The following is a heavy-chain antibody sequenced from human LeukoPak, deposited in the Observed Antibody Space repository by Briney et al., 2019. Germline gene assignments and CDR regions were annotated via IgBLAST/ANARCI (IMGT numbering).Heavy chain of an antibody. J-gene: IGHJ6*03. Sequence: SETLSLTCAVSGGSISSYYWSWIRQPAGKGLEWIGRIYTSGSTNYNPSLKSRVTMSVDTSKNQFSLKLSSVTAADTAVYYCARGSDRTYYYYYYMDVWGKGTTVTVSS. D-gene: IGHD2-21*02. CDR2: IYTSGST. CDR1: GGSISSYY. CDR3: ARGSDRTYYYYYYMDV. V-gene: IGHV4-4*07.